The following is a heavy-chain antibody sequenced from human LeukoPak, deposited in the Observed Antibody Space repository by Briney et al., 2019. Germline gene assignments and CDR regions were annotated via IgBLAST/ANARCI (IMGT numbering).Heavy chain of an antibody. J-gene: IGHJ5*02. CDR3: AKPDDYVWGSPDL. Sequence: GRSLRLSCAASGFTFSSYAMHWVRQAPGKGLEWVAVISYDGSNKYYADSVKGRFTISRDNSKNTLYLQMNSLRAADTAIYYCAKPDDYVWGSPDLWGQGTLVTVSS. D-gene: IGHD3-16*01. CDR2: ISYDGSNK. CDR1: GFTFSSYA. V-gene: IGHV3-30-3*01.